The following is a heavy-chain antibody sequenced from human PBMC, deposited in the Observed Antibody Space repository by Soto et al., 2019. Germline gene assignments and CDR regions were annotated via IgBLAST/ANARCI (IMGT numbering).Heavy chain of an antibody. CDR1: GFTFSSYA. CDR2: ISGSGGNT. CDR3: ARSGSYVNGFDY. D-gene: IGHD1-26*01. Sequence: GGSLRLSCAASGFTFSSYAMNWVRQAPGKGLEWVSAISGSGGNTFYADSVKGRFTISRDTTKNMLYLQMNGLGVEDTAVYYCARSGSYVNGFDYWGQGTLVTVSS. V-gene: IGHV3-23*01. J-gene: IGHJ4*02.